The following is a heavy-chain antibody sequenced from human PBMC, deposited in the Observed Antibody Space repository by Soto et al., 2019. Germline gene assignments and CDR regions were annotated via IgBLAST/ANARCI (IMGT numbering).Heavy chain of an antibody. CDR2: VSHDGRNT. CDR3: ATGGRQWLVTSDFNY. CDR1: GFTISDYA. J-gene: IGHJ4*02. Sequence: VQLVESGGGVVQPGRSLRLSCAAAGFTISDYAMHWVRQAPGKGLEWVAVVSHDGRNTHYADSVKGRFTISRDSSKNTVSLEMTSLRAEDTAVYYCATGGRQWLVTSDFNYWGQGALVTVSS. D-gene: IGHD6-19*01. V-gene: IGHV3-30*03.